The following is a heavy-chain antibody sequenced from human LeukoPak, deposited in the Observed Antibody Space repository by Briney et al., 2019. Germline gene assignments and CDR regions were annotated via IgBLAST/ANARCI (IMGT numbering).Heavy chain of an antibody. V-gene: IGHV4-59*08. J-gene: IGHJ4*02. D-gene: IGHD3-10*01. CDR1: GGSISSYY. CDR2: IYYTGST. Sequence: NSSETLSLTCTVSGGSISSYYWSWLRQPPGKGLEWIGHIYYTGSTNYNPSLRSRLTISVDTSTSQLSLKLSSVTAADTAVYYCARHKPTGSYPLELWGQGTLVTVSS. CDR3: ARHKPTGSYPLEL.